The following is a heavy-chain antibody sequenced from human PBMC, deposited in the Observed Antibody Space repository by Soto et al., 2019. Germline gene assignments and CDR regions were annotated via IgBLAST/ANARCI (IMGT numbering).Heavy chain of an antibody. CDR2: ISSSSTI. CDR3: AREGDSSGWYNWFDP. J-gene: IGHJ5*02. V-gene: IGHV3-48*01. D-gene: IGHD3-22*01. CDR1: GFTFSSYS. Sequence: EVQLVESGGGLVQPGGSLRLSCAASGFTFSSYSMNWVRQAPGKGLEWVSYISSSSTIYYADSVKGRFTISGDNAKNSLYLQMNSLRAEDTAVYYCAREGDSSGWYNWFDPWGQGTLVTVSS.